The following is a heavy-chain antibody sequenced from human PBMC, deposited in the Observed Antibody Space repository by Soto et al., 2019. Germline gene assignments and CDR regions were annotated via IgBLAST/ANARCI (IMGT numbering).Heavy chain of an antibody. Sequence: SLRLSCVASGFTFSSYSINWIRQAPGKGPEWVSWISPAGNSVDYTDSVKGRFTISRDNAENSLYLEMNSLRDEDTAVYYCVRDHLWAFDNWGQGTLVTVSS. CDR3: VRDHLWAFDN. CDR1: GFTFSSYS. J-gene: IGHJ4*02. V-gene: IGHV3-48*02. CDR2: ISPAGNSV. D-gene: IGHD7-27*01.